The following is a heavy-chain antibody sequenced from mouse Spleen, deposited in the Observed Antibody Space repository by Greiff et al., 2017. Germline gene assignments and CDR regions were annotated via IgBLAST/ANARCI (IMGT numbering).Heavy chain of an antibody. V-gene: IGHV6-3*01. CDR2: IRLKSDNYAT. D-gene: IGHD1-1*01. CDR3: TLITTGPATGDYYAMDY. J-gene: IGHJ4*01. Sequence: DVMLVESGGGLVQPGGSMKLSCVASGFTFSNYWMNWVRQSPEKGLEWVAQIRLKSDNYATHYAESVKGRFTISRDDSKSSVYLQMNNLRAEDTGIYYCTLITTGPATGDYYAMDYWGQGTSVTVSS. CDR1: GFTFSNYW.